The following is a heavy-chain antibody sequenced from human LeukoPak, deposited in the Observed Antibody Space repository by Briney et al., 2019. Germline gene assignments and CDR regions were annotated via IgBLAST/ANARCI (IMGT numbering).Heavy chain of an antibody. CDR2: ISGSGGST. Sequence: GGSLRLSCAASGFTFSSYAMSWVRQAPGKGLEWVSAISGSGGSTYYADSVKGRFTISRDNSKNTLYLQMNSLRAEDTAVYYCAKAPEQWLVLENAFDIWGQGTMFTVSS. J-gene: IGHJ3*02. D-gene: IGHD6-19*01. CDR1: GFTFSSYA. CDR3: AKAPEQWLVLENAFDI. V-gene: IGHV3-23*01.